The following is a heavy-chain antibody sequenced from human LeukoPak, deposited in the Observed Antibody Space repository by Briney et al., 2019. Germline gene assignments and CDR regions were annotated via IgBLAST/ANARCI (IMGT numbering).Heavy chain of an antibody. J-gene: IGHJ3*02. V-gene: IGHV3-21*01. CDR3: ARTQSYCGGDCYSFAFDI. D-gene: IGHD2-21*02. CDR2: ISSSSSYI. Sequence: GGSLRLSCAASGFTFSSYSMNWVRQAPGKGLEWVSSISSSSSYIYYADSVKGRFTISRDNAKNSLYLQMNSLRAEDTAVYYCARTQSYCGGDCYSFAFDIWGQGTMVTVSS. CDR1: GFTFSSYS.